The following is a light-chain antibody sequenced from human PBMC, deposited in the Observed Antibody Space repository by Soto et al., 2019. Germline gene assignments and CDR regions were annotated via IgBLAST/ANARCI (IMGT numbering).Light chain of an antibody. Sequence: QSVLIQPPSASGTPGQRVTISCSGSSSNIGSKTVNWYQQLPGMAPKLLIHSDNQRPSGVPDRLSGSKSGTSASLAISGLXXXXXXDYYCAAWDDSLKTMAFGGGTKVTV. V-gene: IGLV1-44*01. CDR3: AAWDDSLKTMA. CDR2: SDN. J-gene: IGLJ2*01. CDR1: SSNIGSKT.